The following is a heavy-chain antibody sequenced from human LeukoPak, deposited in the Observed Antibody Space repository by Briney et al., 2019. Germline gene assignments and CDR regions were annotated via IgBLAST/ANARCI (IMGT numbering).Heavy chain of an antibody. J-gene: IGHJ5*02. CDR2: IYYSGST. CDR1: GGSISSSSYY. V-gene: IGHV4-39*01. Sequence: PSETLSLTCTVSGGSISSSSYYWDWIRQSPGKGPEWIGGIYYSGSTYYNPSLKSRGTISVDTSKNQFSLKLSSVTAADTAVYYCARQSSLRSPTTPWGQGTLVTVSS. D-gene: IGHD1-7*01. CDR3: ARQSSLRSPTTP.